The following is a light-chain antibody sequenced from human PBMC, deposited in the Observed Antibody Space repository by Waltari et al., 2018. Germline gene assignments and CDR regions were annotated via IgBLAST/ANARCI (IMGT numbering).Light chain of an antibody. V-gene: IGKV1-5*03. CDR1: QSIGTW. CDR2: KAS. CDR3: QQYNTYSWT. Sequence: DIQMTQSPSTLSASVGDRVTITCRASQSIGTWLAWYQEKPGRAPKVLLYKASRLESDVPPRCGGRGSGTEFTLTITRLQPDDFATYYCQQYNTYSWTFGQGTRVEVK. J-gene: IGKJ1*01.